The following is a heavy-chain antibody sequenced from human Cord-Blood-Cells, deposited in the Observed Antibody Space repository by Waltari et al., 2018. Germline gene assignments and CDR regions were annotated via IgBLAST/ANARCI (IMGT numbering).Heavy chain of an antibody. V-gene: IGHV1-18*01. CDR2: ISAYNGNT. CDR1: GYTFTSYG. CDR3: ARVNGDIIDPPPPYELGWEFDY. Sequence: QVQLVQSGAEVKKPGDSVKVSCKASGYTFTSYGISWVRQAPGQGLEWMGWISAYNGNTNYAQKLQGRVTMTTDTSTSTAYMELRSLRSDDTAVYYCARVNGDIIDPPPPYELGWEFDYWGQGTLVTVSS. D-gene: IGHD4-17*01. J-gene: IGHJ4*02.